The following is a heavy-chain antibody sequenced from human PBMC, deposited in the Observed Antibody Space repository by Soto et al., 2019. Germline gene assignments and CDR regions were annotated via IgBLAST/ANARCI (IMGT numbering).Heavy chain of an antibody. V-gene: IGHV3-23*01. Sequence: GGSLRLSCVASGFTFNKYALAWVRQAPGKGLEWVSAISGSGASTYDADSVKGRFTISRDNSNNTLYLQMNSLRAEDTAVYYCAKTPGVITVTTSFDHWGQGTPVTVSS. CDR1: GFTFNKYA. D-gene: IGHD4-17*01. CDR3: AKTPGVITVTTSFDH. J-gene: IGHJ4*02. CDR2: ISGSGAST.